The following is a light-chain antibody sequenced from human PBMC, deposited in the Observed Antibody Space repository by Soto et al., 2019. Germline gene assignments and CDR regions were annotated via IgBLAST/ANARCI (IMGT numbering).Light chain of an antibody. CDR1: QGIGYN. V-gene: IGKV1-27*01. Sequence: DIQMTQSPTSLSASVGDRVTITCRASQGIGYNLAWYQQKPGKVPKVLIYTASTLHSGVPSRFSGSGSGTEFTLTINSLQPEDVATYFCQQYDSVSWSFGQGTSVEI. CDR3: QQYDSVSWS. J-gene: IGKJ1*01. CDR2: TAS.